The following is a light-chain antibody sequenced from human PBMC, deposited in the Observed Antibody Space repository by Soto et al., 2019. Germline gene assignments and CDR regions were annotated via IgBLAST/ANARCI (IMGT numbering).Light chain of an antibody. CDR1: NSNIGFYNF. CDR3: CSYAGTYNYV. Sequence: QSVLTQPRSVSGSPGQSVTISCTGTNSNIGFYNFVSWYQQHPDKAPHLVIYDVNKRPSGVPDRFSGSKSGNTASLTISGLQADDEAEYYCCSYAGTYNYVFGIGTKLTVL. V-gene: IGLV2-11*01. J-gene: IGLJ1*01. CDR2: DVN.